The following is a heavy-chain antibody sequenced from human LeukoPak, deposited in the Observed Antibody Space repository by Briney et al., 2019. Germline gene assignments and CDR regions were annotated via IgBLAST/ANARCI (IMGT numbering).Heavy chain of an antibody. Sequence: ASVKVSCKASGYTFTSYGISWVGQAPGQGLEWMGWISAYNGNTNYAQELQGRVTMTTDTSTSTAYMELRSLRSDDTAVYYCARDFVRFGELPSLPWFDPWGQGTLVTVSS. D-gene: IGHD3-10*01. CDR3: ARDFVRFGELPSLPWFDP. CDR1: GYTFTSYG. V-gene: IGHV1-18*04. CDR2: ISAYNGNT. J-gene: IGHJ5*02.